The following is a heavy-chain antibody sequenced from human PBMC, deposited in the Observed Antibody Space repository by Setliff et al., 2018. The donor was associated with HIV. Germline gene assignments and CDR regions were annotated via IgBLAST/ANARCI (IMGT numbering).Heavy chain of an antibody. CDR3: ATDRTQTGISMVRGRLTDPARYPLDY. Sequence: ASVKVSCKASGYPFNNFGISWVRQAPGQGLERLAWINVYSGDTNFAQRFQGRVTMTRDASTGTAYMELRNLRSDDTAVYYCATDRTQTGISMVRGRLTDPARYPLDYWGPGTLVTVSS. CDR2: INVYSGDT. CDR1: GYPFNNFG. D-gene: IGHD3-10*01. V-gene: IGHV1-18*01. J-gene: IGHJ4*02.